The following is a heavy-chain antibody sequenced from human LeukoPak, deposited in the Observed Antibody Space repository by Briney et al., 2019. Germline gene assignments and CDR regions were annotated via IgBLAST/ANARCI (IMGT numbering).Heavy chain of an antibody. J-gene: IGHJ3*02. CDR2: INHSGST. CDR1: GGSFSGYY. V-gene: IGHV4-34*01. CDR3: ARGLRDGYIGDAFDI. Sequence: PSETLSLTCAVYGGSFSGYYWSWIRQPPGKGLEWIGEINHSGSTNYNPSLKSRVTISVDTPKNQFSLKLSPVTAADTAVYYCARGLRDGYIGDAFDIWGQGTMVTVSS. D-gene: IGHD5-24*01.